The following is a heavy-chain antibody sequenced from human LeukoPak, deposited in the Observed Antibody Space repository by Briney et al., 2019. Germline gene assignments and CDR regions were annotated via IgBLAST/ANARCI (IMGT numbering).Heavy chain of an antibody. V-gene: IGHV4-61*01. CDR2: KYYSGST. CDR3: ARGRSYGFDFDS. CDR1: GVSINTCCYY. Sequence: SETLSLTRDVSGVSINTCCYYWTWIRQPPGKGLEWIGYKYYSGSTRYNSSLRSRLTISLDTSKNQFSLRLTSVTAADTAVYYCARGRSYGFDFDSWGPGSLVIVST. J-gene: IGHJ4*02. D-gene: IGHD5-18*01.